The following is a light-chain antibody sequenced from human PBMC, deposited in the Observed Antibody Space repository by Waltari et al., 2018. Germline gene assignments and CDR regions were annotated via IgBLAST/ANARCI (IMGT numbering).Light chain of an antibody. CDR1: SSDLVGYSF. J-gene: IGLJ1*01. V-gene: IGLV2-14*03. CDR2: DVS. Sequence: QSALTQPASVSGSPGQSITISCTRSSSDLVGYSFVSWYQHHPGRAPKLIIYDVSHRPSDVSNRFSGSKSGNTASLTISGLLPEDEADYYCSSYTYINPPFLFGTGTKVTVL. CDR3: SSYTYINPPFL.